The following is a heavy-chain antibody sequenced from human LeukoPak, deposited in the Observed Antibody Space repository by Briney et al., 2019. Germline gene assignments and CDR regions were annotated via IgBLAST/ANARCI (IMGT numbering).Heavy chain of an antibody. V-gene: IGHV4-4*07. CDR3: ARAYYYDSKSSFDY. Sequence: SETLSLTCSVSGGSISSYYWSWIRQPAGKGLEWIGRIYTSGGTNYNPSLRSRVTMSVDTSKNQFSLKLSSVTAADTAVYYCARAYYYDSKSSFDYWGQGTLVTVSS. CDR2: IYTSGGT. CDR1: GGSISSYY. D-gene: IGHD3-22*01. J-gene: IGHJ4*02.